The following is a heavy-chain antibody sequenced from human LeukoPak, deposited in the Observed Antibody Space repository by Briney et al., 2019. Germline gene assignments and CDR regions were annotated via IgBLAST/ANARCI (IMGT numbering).Heavy chain of an antibody. CDR3: GRDGYNSDWD. V-gene: IGHV3-11*01. CDR2: ISSSGSTI. Sequence: GGSLRLSCAASGFTFSNAWMNWVRQAPGKGLEWVSYISSSGSTIYYADSVKGRFTISRDNAKNSLYLQMNSLRAEDTAVYYCGRDGYNSDWDWGQGTLVTVSS. J-gene: IGHJ4*02. CDR1: GFTFSNAW. D-gene: IGHD5-24*01.